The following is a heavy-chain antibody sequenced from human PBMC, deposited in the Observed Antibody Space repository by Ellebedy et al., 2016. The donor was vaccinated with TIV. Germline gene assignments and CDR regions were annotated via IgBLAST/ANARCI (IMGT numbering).Heavy chain of an antibody. CDR2: IYYRSKWYN. CDR1: GDSVSSNSVV. J-gene: IGHJ4*02. V-gene: IGHV6-1*01. Sequence: SQTLSLTCXISGDSVSSNSVVWNWIRQSPSRGLEWLGRIYYRSKWYNDYEVSVKSRITINPDTSKTQFSLKLSSMTTADTGVYYCARGGRWLQFSYWGQGTLVTVSS. D-gene: IGHD5-24*01. CDR3: ARGGRWLQFSY.